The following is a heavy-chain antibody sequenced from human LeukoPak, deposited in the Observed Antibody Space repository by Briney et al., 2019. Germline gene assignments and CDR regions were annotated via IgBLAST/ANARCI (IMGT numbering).Heavy chain of an antibody. CDR1: GGSINSYY. J-gene: IGHJ4*02. D-gene: IGHD4-23*01. CDR3: ARGGKATVVTM. CDR2: IYSSGST. V-gene: IGHV4-4*07. Sequence: SETLSLTCTVSGGSINSYYWSWIRQPAGKGLEWIGRIYSSGSTNYNPSLKSRVSMSVDTSKNQFSLKLTSVTAADTALYYCARGGKATVVTMWGQGTLVTLSS.